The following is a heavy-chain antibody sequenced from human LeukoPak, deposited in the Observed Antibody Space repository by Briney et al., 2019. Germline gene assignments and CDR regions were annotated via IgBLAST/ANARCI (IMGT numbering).Heavy chain of an antibody. CDR3: ARGPERWLQMAQYGMDV. D-gene: IGHD5-24*01. CDR1: GFTFSNYW. Sequence: GGSLRLSCEGSGFTFSNYWMSWVRQAPGKGLEWVANIQQHGSETYYGDSVKGRFTISRDNAKNSLYLQMNSLRAEDTAVYYCARGPERWLQMAQYGMDVWGQGTTVTVSS. V-gene: IGHV3-7*01. CDR2: IQQHGSET. J-gene: IGHJ6*02.